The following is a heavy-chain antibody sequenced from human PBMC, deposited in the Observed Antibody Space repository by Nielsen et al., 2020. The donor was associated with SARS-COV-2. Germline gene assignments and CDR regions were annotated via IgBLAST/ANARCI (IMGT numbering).Heavy chain of an antibody. D-gene: IGHD2-2*01. CDR2: IYYSGST. J-gene: IGHJ5*02. CDR1: GGSISSYY. CDR3: AREGLSAWFDP. V-gene: IGHV4-59*13. Sequence: SETLSLTCTVSGGSISSYYWSWIRQPPGKGLEWIGYIYYSGSTNYNPSLKSRVTISVDTSKNQFSLKLSSVTAADTAVYYCAREGLSAWFDPWGQGTPVTVSS.